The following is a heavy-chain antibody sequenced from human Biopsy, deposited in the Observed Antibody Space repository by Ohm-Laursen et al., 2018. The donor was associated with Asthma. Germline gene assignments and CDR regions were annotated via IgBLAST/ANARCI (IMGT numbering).Heavy chain of an antibody. CDR1: SGSGGYMRSGNYY. V-gene: IGHV4-39*01. CDR3: VRGSSSWHHGPFHYYYGLDV. CDR2: IYYSGTT. J-gene: IGHJ6*02. D-gene: IGHD6-13*01. Sequence: SETLSLTCSLSSGSGGYMRSGNYYWGWIRQPPGKGLEWIGSIYYSGTTYYNPSRESRVTVSPDTSKNQFSLKLTSVTAADTAVYYCVRGSSSWHHGPFHYYYGLDVWGQGTTATVSS.